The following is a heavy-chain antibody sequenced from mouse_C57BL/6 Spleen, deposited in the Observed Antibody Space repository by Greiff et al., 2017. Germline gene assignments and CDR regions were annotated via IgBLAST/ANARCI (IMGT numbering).Heavy chain of an antibody. Sequence: VKLQESGPELVKPGASVKISCKASGYAFSSSWMNWVKQRPGKGLEWIGRIYPGDGDTNYNGKFKGKATLTADKSSSTAYMQLSSLTSEDSAVYFCARLGNYNFAYWGQGTLVTVSA. CDR1: GYAFSSSW. J-gene: IGHJ3*01. CDR3: ARLGNYNFAY. CDR2: IYPGDGDT. V-gene: IGHV1-82*01. D-gene: IGHD2-1*01.